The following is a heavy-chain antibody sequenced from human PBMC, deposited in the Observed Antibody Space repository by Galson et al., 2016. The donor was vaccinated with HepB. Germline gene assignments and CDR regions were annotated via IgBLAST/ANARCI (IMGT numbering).Heavy chain of an antibody. CDR3: VRDRDGYNF. V-gene: IGHV3-74*01. D-gene: IGHD3-22*01. J-gene: IGHJ3*01. Sequence: SLRLSCAASGFTFTNSLMHWVRQAPGKGLVWVSRIHFDGSTTHYADSVKGRFTISRDNAKNTVYLQMDSLRAEDTALYYCVRDRDGYNFWGQGTMVTVSS. CDR1: GFTFTNSL. CDR2: IHFDGSTT.